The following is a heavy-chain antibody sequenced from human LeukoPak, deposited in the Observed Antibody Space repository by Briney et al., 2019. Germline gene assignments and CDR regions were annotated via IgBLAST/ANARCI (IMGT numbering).Heavy chain of an antibody. CDR1: GDSISTSNYF. Sequence: SETLSLTCTVSGDSISTSNYFWGWIRQPPGKGLEWIGSIYYSGSTNYNPSLKSRVTISVDTSKNQFSLKLSSVTAADTAVYYCARDGAARRWGWFDPWGQGTLVTVSS. J-gene: IGHJ5*02. D-gene: IGHD6-6*01. CDR2: IYYSGST. CDR3: ARDGAARRWGWFDP. V-gene: IGHV4-39*07.